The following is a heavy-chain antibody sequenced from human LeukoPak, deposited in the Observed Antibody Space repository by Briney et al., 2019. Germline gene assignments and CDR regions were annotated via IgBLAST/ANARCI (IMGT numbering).Heavy chain of an antibody. V-gene: IGHV3-66*01. CDR3: AREDYVSGGYEPNWFDH. J-gene: IGHJ5*02. CDR1: GFTLSSNY. CDR2: IYSGGST. Sequence: GGSLRLSCAASGFTLSSNYMSWVRQAPGKGLEWVSVIYSGGSTYYPDSATGRFTISRDNSKNTMYLQMKSLRAEDTPVYYCAREDYVSGGYEPNWFDHWGQGTLVTVSS. D-gene: IGHD3-16*01.